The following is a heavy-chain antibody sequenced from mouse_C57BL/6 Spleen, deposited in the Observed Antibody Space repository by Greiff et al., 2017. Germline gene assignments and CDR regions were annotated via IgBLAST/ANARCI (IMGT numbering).Heavy chain of an antibody. J-gene: IGHJ4*01. Sequence: QVQLKQPGAELVKPGASVKLSCKASGYTFTSYWMQWVKQRPGQGLEWIGEIDPSDSYTNYNQKFKGKATLTVDTSSSTAYMQLSSLTSEDSAVYYCARGAIYDGYYMDYWGQGTSVTVSS. D-gene: IGHD2-3*01. CDR1: GYTFTSYW. V-gene: IGHV1-50*01. CDR2: IDPSDSYT. CDR3: ARGAIYDGYYMDY.